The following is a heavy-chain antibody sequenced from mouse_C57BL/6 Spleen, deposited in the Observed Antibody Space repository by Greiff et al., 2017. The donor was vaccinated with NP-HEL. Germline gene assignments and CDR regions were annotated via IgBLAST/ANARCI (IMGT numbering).Heavy chain of an antibody. D-gene: IGHD2-3*01. J-gene: IGHJ2*01. V-gene: IGHV3-6*01. CDR2: ISYDGSN. Sequence: DVQLQESGPGLVKPSQSLSLTCSVTGYSITSGYYWNWIRQFPGNKLEWMGYISYDGSNNYNPSLKNRISITRDTSKNQFFLKLNSVTTEDTATYYGARYDGYYYFDYWGQGTTLTVSS. CDR3: ARYDGYYYFDY. CDR1: GYSITSGYY.